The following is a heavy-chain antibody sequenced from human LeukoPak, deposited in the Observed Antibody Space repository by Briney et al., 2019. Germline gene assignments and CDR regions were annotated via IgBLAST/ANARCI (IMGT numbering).Heavy chain of an antibody. CDR3: ARHIVGTTFDY. CDR2: IYYSENT. Sequence: PSETLSLTCTVSGVSMDIFYWTWIRQPPGKELEWIGYIYYSENTNYSPSLKSRVTISLDTSKNQFSLKLSSVTAADTAVYYCARHIVGTTFDYWGQGTLVTVSS. J-gene: IGHJ4*02. V-gene: IGHV4-59*08. D-gene: IGHD1-26*01. CDR1: GVSMDIFY.